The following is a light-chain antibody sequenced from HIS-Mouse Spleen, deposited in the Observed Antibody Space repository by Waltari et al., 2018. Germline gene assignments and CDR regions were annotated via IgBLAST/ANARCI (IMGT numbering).Light chain of an antibody. Sequence: QSALTQPASVSGSPGQSITISFTGTSRDVGSSPLVSWYQQPPGKAPKLMIYEGSKRPSGVSNRFSGSKSGNTASLTISGLQAEDEADYYCCSYAGSSTWVFGGGTKLTVL. V-gene: IGLV2-23*01. CDR3: CSYAGSSTWV. J-gene: IGLJ3*02. CDR2: EGS. CDR1: SRDVGSSPL.